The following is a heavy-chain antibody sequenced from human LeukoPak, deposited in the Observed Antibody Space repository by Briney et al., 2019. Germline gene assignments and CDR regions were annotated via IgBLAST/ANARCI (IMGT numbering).Heavy chain of an antibody. CDR3: ARFPVRGQWLAGGYYYGMDV. CDR1: GFIFRGYG. V-gene: IGHV3-30*03. J-gene: IGHJ6*02. Sequence: GGSLRLSCAASGFIFRGYGLHWVRQAPGKGLEWVAVILYDGSDKYYADSVKGRFTISRDNSKNTVSLQMNSLRVEDTAVYYCARFPVRGQWLAGGYYYGMDVWGRGTTVTVSS. CDR2: ILYDGSDK. D-gene: IGHD6-19*01.